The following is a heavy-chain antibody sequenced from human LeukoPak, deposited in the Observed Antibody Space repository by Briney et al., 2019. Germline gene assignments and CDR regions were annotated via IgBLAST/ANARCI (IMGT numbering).Heavy chain of an antibody. Sequence: EASVKVSCKASGGTFSSYAISWVRQAPGQGLEWMGGIIPIFGTANYAQKFQGRVTITTDESTSTAYMELSSLRSEDTAVYYCATRGGGGDAFDIWGQGTMVTVSS. CDR1: GGTFSSYA. V-gene: IGHV1-69*05. CDR2: IIPIFGTA. CDR3: ATRGGGGDAFDI. D-gene: IGHD3-10*01. J-gene: IGHJ3*02.